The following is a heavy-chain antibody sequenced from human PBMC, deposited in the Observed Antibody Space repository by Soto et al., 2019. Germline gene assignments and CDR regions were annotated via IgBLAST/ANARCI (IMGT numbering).Heavy chain of an antibody. V-gene: IGHV1-69*08. CDR3: ARESKDIVVVPAAIVDYYYYYMDV. D-gene: IGHD2-2*01. CDR2: IIPILGIA. Sequence: QVQLVQSGAEVKKPGSSVKVSCKASGGTFSSYTISWVRQAPGQGLEWMGRIIPILGIANYAQKFQGRVTITADKPTSTAYMELSSLRSEDTAVYYCARESKDIVVVPAAIVDYYYYYMDVWGKGTTVTVSS. CDR1: GGTFSSYT. J-gene: IGHJ6*03.